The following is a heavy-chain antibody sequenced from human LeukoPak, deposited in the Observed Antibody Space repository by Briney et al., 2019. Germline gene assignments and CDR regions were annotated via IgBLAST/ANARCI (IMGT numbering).Heavy chain of an antibody. CDR1: GFPFSSYW. CDR3: ARDTYYDFWSGLSNYYFDY. CDR2: IKQDGSEK. D-gene: IGHD3-3*01. J-gene: IGHJ4*02. V-gene: IGHV3-7*01. Sequence: GGSLRLSCAASGFPFSSYWMSWVRQAPGKGLEWVANIKQDGSEKYYVDSVKGRFTISRDNAKNSLYLQMNSLRAEDTAVYYCARDTYYDFWSGLSNYYFDYWGQGTLVTVSS.